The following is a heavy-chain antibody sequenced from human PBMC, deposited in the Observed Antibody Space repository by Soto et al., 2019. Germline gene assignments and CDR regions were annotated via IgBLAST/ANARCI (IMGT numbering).Heavy chain of an antibody. CDR2: ISSSSSYI. J-gene: IGHJ1*01. V-gene: IGHV3-21*01. CDR3: ARVGAAPNYEYFQH. CDR1: GFTFSSYS. D-gene: IGHD1-7*01. Sequence: GGSLRLSCAASGFTFSSYSMNWVRQAPGKGLEWVSSISSSSSYIYYADSVKGRFTISRDNAKNSLYLQMNSLRAEDTAVYYCARVGAAPNYEYFQHWGQGTLVTVSS.